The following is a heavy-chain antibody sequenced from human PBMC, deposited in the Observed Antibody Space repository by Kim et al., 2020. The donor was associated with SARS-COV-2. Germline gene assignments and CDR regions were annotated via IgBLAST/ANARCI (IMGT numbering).Heavy chain of an antibody. V-gene: IGHV4-39*01. J-gene: IGHJ4*02. D-gene: IGHD6-19*01. CDR1: GGSISSSSYY. CDR3: ARNIAVAGLFDY. CDR2: IYYSGST. Sequence: SETLSLTCTVSGGSISSSSYYWGWIRQPPGKGLEWIGSIYYSGSTYYNPSLKSRVTISVDTSKNQFSLKLSSVTAADTAVYYCARNIAVAGLFDYWGQGTLVTVSS.